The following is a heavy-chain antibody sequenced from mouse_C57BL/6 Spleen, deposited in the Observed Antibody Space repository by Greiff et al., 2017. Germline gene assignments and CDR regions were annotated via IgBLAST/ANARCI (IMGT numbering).Heavy chain of an antibody. CDR3: ARRSNWDAFAY. D-gene: IGHD4-1*01. Sequence: QVQLQQPGAELVKPGASVKLSCKASGYTFPSYWMQWVKQRPGQGLEWIGEIDPSDSYTNYNQKFKGKATLTVDTSSSTAYMQLSSLTSEDSAVYYCARRSNWDAFAYWGQGTLVTVSA. CDR1: GYTFPSYW. V-gene: IGHV1-50*01. CDR2: IDPSDSYT. J-gene: IGHJ3*01.